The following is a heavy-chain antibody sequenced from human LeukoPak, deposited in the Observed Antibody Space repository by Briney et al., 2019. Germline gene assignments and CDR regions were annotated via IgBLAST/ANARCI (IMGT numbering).Heavy chain of an antibody. CDR2: ISGSGGST. CDR1: GFTFSSYA. CDR3: AKDGSDYDSWSGYPNWFDP. D-gene: IGHD3-3*01. J-gene: IGHJ5*02. Sequence: GGSLRLSCAASGFTFSSYAMSWVRQAPGKGLEWVSAISGSGGSTYYADSVKGRFTISRDNSKNTLYLQMNSLRAEDTAVYYCAKDGSDYDSWSGYPNWFDPWGQGTLVTVSS. V-gene: IGHV3-23*01.